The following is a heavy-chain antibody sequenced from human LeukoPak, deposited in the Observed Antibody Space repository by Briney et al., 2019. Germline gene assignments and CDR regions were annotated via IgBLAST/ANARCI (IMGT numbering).Heavy chain of an antibody. Sequence: PSETLSLTCSVSGGSISNESYYWGWIRQSPGTGLECIGSISFSGHTYYIPSLKSRVTISRDTSKNQFSLRLSSVTAADTARYFCARLDNWVFDYWGQGSQVTVSS. CDR2: ISFSGHT. CDR3: ARLDNWVFDY. J-gene: IGHJ4*02. V-gene: IGHV4-39*07. D-gene: IGHD1-20*01. CDR1: GGSISNESYY.